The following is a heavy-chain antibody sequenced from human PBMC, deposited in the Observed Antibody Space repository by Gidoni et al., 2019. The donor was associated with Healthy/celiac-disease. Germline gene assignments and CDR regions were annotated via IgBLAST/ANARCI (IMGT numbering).Heavy chain of an antibody. J-gene: IGHJ4*02. CDR3: ASLRPTRFDY. V-gene: IGHV3-48*01. D-gene: IGHD2-2*01. Sequence: EVQLVESGGGLVQPGGSLRLSCAASGFTFSSYSMNWVRQAPGKGLEWVSYISSSSSTIYYADSVKGRFTISRDNAKNSLYLQMNSLRAEDTAVYYCASLRPTRFDYWGQGTLVTVSP. CDR2: ISSSSSTI. CDR1: GFTFSSYS.